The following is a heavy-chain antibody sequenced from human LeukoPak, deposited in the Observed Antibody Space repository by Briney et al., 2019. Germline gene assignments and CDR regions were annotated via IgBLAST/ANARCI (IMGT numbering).Heavy chain of an antibody. CDR2: IYYSGST. D-gene: IGHD2-8*01. Sequence: PSETLSLTCTVSGGSISSYYWSWIRQPPGKGLEWIGYIYYSGSTNYNPSLKSRVTISVDTSKNQFSLKLSSVTAADTAVYYCARVGDFVLMVYEMDYGGRGPRVTFPS. J-gene: IGHJ4*02. CDR3: ARVGDFVLMVYEMDY. CDR1: GGSISSYY. V-gene: IGHV4-59*08.